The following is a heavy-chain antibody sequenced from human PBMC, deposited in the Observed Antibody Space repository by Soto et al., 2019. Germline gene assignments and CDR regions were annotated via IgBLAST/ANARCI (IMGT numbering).Heavy chain of an antibody. V-gene: IGHV1-69*02. Sequence: SVKVSCTASGGTFSSYISWVRQAPGQGLEWMGRIIPILGIANYAQKFQGRVTITADKSTSTAYMELSSLRSEDTAVYYCARLLYYDSSGYPVDYWGQGTLVTVSS. J-gene: IGHJ4*02. CDR2: IIPILGIA. CDR3: ARLLYYDSSGYPVDY. CDR1: GGTFSSY. D-gene: IGHD3-22*01.